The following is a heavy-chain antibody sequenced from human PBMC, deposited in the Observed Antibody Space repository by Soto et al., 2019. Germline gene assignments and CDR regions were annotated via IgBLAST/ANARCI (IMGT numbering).Heavy chain of an antibody. D-gene: IGHD3-3*01. CDR3: AREPYYDSNY. Sequence: GGSLRLSCAASGFTFSIYWMSWFRQAPGKGLEWVANIKQDGSEKYYVDSVKGRFTISRDNAKNSLYLQMNSLRAEDTAVYYCAREPYYDSNYWGQGTLVTVSS. V-gene: IGHV3-7*05. CDR2: IKQDGSEK. CDR1: GFTFSIYW. J-gene: IGHJ4*02.